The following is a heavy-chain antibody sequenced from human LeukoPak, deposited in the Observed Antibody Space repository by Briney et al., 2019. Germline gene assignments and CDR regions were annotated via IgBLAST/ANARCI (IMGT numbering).Heavy chain of an antibody. CDR1: GYTFTSYD. V-gene: IGHV1-8*01. J-gene: IGHJ4*02. CDR2: MNPNSGNT. Sequence: ASVTVSCKASGYTFTSYDINWVRQAPGQGLEWMGWMNPNSGNTGYAQKFQGRVTMTRNTSISTAYMELSSLRSEDTAVYYCARAITRSVRYYFDYWGQGTLVTVSS. D-gene: IGHD5-12*01. CDR3: ARAITRSVRYYFDY.